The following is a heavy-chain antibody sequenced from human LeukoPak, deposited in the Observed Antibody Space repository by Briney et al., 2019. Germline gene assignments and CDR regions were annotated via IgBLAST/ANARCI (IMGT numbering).Heavy chain of an antibody. CDR1: GGSISSYY. CDR2: IYYSGST. J-gene: IGHJ4*02. CDR3: ARASGYYSGADY. D-gene: IGHD3-22*01. Sequence: SETLSLTCTVSGGSISSYYWSWIRQPPGKGLEWIGYIYYSGSTNYNPSLKSRVTISVDRSKNQFSLKLSSVTAADTAVYYCARASGYYSGADYWGQGTLVTVSS. V-gene: IGHV4-59*12.